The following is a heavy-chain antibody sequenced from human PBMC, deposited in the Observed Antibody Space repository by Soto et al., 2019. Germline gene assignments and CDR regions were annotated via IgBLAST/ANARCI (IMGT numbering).Heavy chain of an antibody. CDR2: ISTSGNT. CDR3: ARGRGDGDGYYLYYFDY. J-gene: IGHJ4*02. V-gene: IGHV4-31*03. Sequence: PSETLSLTCSVSDDSITSGSFYWSWIRHHPGKAQEWIGYISTSGNTFYNPSLKSRLTISIDTSNNHFSLNLTSVTVADSAVYFCARGRGDGDGYYLYYFDYWGQGTLVTVSS. CDR1: DDSITSGSFY. D-gene: IGHD3-22*01.